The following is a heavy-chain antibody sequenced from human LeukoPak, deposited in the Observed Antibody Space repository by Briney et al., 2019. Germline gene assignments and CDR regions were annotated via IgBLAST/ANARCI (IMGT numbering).Heavy chain of an antibody. CDR2: IYYSGST. CDR1: GGSISSYY. D-gene: IGHD3-22*01. J-gene: IGHJ4*02. Sequence: SETLSLTCTVSGGSISSYYWSWIRQPPGKRLEWIGYIYYSGSTNYNPSLKSRVTISVDTSKNQFSLKLSSVTAADTAVYYCARGRGYYDSSGYYFDYFDYWGQGTLVTVSS. CDR3: ARGRGYYDSSGYYFDYFDY. V-gene: IGHV4-59*01.